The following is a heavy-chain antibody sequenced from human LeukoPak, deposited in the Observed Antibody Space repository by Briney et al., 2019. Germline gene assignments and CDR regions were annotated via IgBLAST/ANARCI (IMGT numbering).Heavy chain of an antibody. Sequence: PGGSLRLSCAASGFTFSSYAMSWVRQAPGKGLEWVSAISGSGGSTYYADSVKGRFTISRDNSKNTLYLQVNSLRAEDTAVYYCANSPREYCSSTSCPYYYYYYGMDVWGKGTTVTVSS. D-gene: IGHD2-2*01. J-gene: IGHJ6*04. V-gene: IGHV3-23*01. CDR2: ISGSGGST. CDR3: ANSPREYCSSTSCPYYYYYYGMDV. CDR1: GFTFSSYA.